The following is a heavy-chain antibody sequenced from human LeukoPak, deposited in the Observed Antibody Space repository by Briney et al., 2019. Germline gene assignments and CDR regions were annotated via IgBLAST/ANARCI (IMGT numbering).Heavy chain of an antibody. V-gene: IGHV1-2*02. CDR3: AREGYCSSTSCYTLFDY. CDR1: GYTFTGYY. Sequence: GASVKVSCKASGYTFTGYYMHWVRQAPGQGLEWMGWINPNSGGTNYAQKSQGRVTMTRDTSISTAYVELSRLRSDDTAVYYCAREGYCSSTSCYTLFDYWGQGTLVTVSS. D-gene: IGHD2-2*02. CDR2: INPNSGGT. J-gene: IGHJ4*02.